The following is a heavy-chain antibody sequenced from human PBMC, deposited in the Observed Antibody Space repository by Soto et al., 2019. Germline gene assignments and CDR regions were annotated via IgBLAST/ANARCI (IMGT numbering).Heavy chain of an antibody. D-gene: IGHD2-2*02. CDR3: ARGLLGYCSSTSCYTDYYYYGMDV. CDR2: IWYDGSNK. V-gene: IGHV3-33*01. J-gene: IGHJ6*02. Sequence: GGSLRLSCAASGFTFSSYGMHWVRQAPGKGLEWVAVIWYDGSNKYYADSVKGRFTISRDNSKNTLYLQMNSLRAEDTAVYYCARGLLGYCSSTSCYTDYYYYGMDVWGQGTTVTVSS. CDR1: GFTFSSYG.